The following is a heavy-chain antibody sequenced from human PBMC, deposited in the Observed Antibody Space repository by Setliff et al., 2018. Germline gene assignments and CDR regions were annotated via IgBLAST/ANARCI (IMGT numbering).Heavy chain of an antibody. CDR3: AKRPLFVYYYMDV. Sequence: GGSLRLCCAASGFTFSSYAMSWVRQAPGKGLEWVSAISGSGGSTYYADSVKGRFTISRDNSKNTLYLQMNSLRAEDTAVYYCAKRPLFVYYYMDVWGKGTTVTVSS. CDR1: GFTFSSYA. V-gene: IGHV3-23*01. CDR2: ISGSGGST. J-gene: IGHJ6*03. D-gene: IGHD3-3*01.